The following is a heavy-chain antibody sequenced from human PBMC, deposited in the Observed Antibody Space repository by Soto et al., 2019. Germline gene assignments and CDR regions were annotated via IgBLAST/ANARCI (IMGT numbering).Heavy chain of an antibody. J-gene: IGHJ4*02. CDR3: ARDLFEVLATRIVVVPAAIS. Sequence: GASVKVSCKASGGTFSSYAISWVRQAPGQGLEWMGGIIPIFGTANYAQKFQGRVTITADKSTSTAYMELSSLRSEDTAVYYCARDLFEVLATRIVVVPAAISWGQGTLVTVSS. CDR2: IIPIFGTA. CDR1: GGTFSSYA. D-gene: IGHD2-2*01. V-gene: IGHV1-69*06.